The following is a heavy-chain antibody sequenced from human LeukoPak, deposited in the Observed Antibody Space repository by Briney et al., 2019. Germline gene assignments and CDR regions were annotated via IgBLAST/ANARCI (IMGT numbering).Heavy chain of an antibody. V-gene: IGHV3-7*01. J-gene: IGHJ5*02. D-gene: IGHD2-2*01. CDR1: GLTFNSYW. Sequence: PGGSLRLSCAASGLTFNSYWMRWLRQAPGKGLEWVANIKQDGSEKYYVDSVKGRFTISRDNAKNSLYLQINSLRAEDTAVYYCARAPAPHCSSTSCCGYFRFDPGGQGTLVTVSS. CDR2: IKQDGSEK. CDR3: ARAPAPHCSSTSCCGYFRFDP.